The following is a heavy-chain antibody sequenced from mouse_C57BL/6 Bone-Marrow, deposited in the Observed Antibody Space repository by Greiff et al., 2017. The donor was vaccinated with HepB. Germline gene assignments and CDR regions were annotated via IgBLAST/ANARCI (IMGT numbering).Heavy chain of an antibody. V-gene: IGHV14-4*01. Sequence: VQLQQSGAELVRPGASVKLSCTASGFNIKDDYMHWVKQRPEQGLEWIGWIDPENGDTEYASKFQGKATITADTSSNTAYLQLSSLTSEDTAVYYCSSSIYYGSSYPYFDYWGQGTTLPVSS. J-gene: IGHJ2*01. CDR2: IDPENGDT. CDR3: SSSIYYGSSYPYFDY. D-gene: IGHD1-1*01. CDR1: GFNIKDDY.